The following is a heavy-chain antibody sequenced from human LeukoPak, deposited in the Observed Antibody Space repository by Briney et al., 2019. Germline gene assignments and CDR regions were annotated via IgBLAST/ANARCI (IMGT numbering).Heavy chain of an antibody. Sequence: GASLKISCKGSGSSFTSYWIGWVRQMPGKGLEWMGIIYPGDSDTRYSPSFQGQVTISADKSISTAYLQWSSLEAPDTGMDYCSNQSSRSWDPQTGYHHYCIDGWGQGNTGTGSS. CDR1: GSSFTSYW. J-gene: IGHJ6*01. CDR3: SNQSSRSWDPQTGYHHYCIDG. V-gene: IGHV5-51*01. CDR2: IYPGDSDT. D-gene: IGHD6-13*01.